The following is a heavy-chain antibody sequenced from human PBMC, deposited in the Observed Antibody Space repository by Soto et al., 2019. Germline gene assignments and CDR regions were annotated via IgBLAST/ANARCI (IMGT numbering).Heavy chain of an antibody. CDR1: GFSLTTSGVA. J-gene: IGHJ4*02. CDR2: IYWNDDK. Sequence: QITLKESGPTLVNPTQTLTLTCTFSGFSLTTSGVAVGWIRQPPGKALEWLVVIYWNDDKRYSPSLNSRLTITRDTSKNQVVLAMTNMDPVDTATYYCAHRNSGYYDYWGQGALVTVSS. CDR3: AHRNSGYYDY. D-gene: IGHD6-19*01. V-gene: IGHV2-5*01.